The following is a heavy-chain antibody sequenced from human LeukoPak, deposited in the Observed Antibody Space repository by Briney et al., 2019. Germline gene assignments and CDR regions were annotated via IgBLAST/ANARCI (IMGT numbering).Heavy chain of an antibody. CDR3: ARVVPAAIGGWFDP. J-gene: IGHJ5*02. CDR2: IIPIFGTA. CDR1: GGTFSSYA. D-gene: IGHD2-2*02. Sequence: ASVKVSCKASGGTFSSYAISWVRQAPGQGLEWMGGIIPIFGTANYAQKFQGRVTITTDESTSTAYMELSSLRSEDTAVYYCARVVPAAIGGWFDPWGQGTLVTVSS. V-gene: IGHV1-69*05.